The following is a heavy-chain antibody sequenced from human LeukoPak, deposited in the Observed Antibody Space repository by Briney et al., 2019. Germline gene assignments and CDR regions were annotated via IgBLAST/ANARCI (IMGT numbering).Heavy chain of an antibody. D-gene: IGHD3-9*01. Sequence: GGALRLSCAGSGFTFDDYAMDWVRQAPGKGLEGVAGISWDSGSIGYADSVKGRFTISRDNAKNSLYLQMNSLRAEDTALYYCAKDMPRGPNYDILTSGAFDIWGQGTMVTVSS. CDR3: AKDMPRGPNYDILTSGAFDI. CDR2: ISWDSGSI. V-gene: IGHV3-9*01. J-gene: IGHJ3*02. CDR1: GFTFDDYA.